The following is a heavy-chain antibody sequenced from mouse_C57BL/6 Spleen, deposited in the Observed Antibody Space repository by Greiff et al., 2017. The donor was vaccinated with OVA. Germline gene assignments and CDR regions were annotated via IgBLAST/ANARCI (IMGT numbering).Heavy chain of an antibody. CDR1: GFTFSSYG. Sequence: DVMLVESGGDLVKPGGSLKLSCAASGFTFSSYGMSWVRQTPDKRLEWVATISSGGSYTYYPDSVKGRFTISRDNAKNTLYLQMSSLKSEDTAMYYCARHEIYYGNFYFDYWGQGTTLTVSS. D-gene: IGHD2-1*01. CDR2: ISSGGSYT. J-gene: IGHJ2*01. V-gene: IGHV5-6*02. CDR3: ARHEIYYGNFYFDY.